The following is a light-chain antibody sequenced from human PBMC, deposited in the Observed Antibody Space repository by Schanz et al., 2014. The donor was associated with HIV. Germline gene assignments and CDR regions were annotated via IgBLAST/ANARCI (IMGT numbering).Light chain of an antibody. J-gene: IGKJ4*01. V-gene: IGKV3-20*01. Sequence: EIVLTQSPGTLSLSPGERATLSCRASQSVSSSYLAWYQQKPGQAPRLLIYDAATRATGIPDRFSGSGSGTDFTLTISRLEPEDFAVYYCQQYLSSQLTFGGGTKVEIK. CDR1: QSVSSSY. CDR2: DAA. CDR3: QQYLSSQLT.